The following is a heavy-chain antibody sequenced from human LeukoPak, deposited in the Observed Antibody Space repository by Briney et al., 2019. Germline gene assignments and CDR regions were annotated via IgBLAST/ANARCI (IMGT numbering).Heavy chain of an antibody. CDR1: GFTFSNYW. D-gene: IGHD1-26*01. CDR2: IYNDGSST. CDR3: ARVRGGSGRSYAVDAFDI. V-gene: IGHV3-74*01. J-gene: IGHJ3*02. Sequence: PGGSLRLSCAASGFTFSNYWMHWVRQAPGKGLVWVSRIYNDGSSTSYADSVKGRFTISRDHAKSTLYLQMNSLRAEDTAVYYCARVRGGSGRSYAVDAFDIWGQGTMVTVSS.